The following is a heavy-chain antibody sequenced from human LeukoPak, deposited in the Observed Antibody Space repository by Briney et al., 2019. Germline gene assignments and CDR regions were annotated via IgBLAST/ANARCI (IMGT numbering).Heavy chain of an antibody. CDR3: ARGLLGDYGMDV. J-gene: IGHJ6*04. CDR2: ISAYNDNT. CDR1: GYTFTSYG. V-gene: IGHV1-18*04. Sequence: GASVTVSFTASGYTFTSYGINWVRQAPGQGLEWMGWISAYNDNTNYAQKLQGRVTMTTDTSTSTAYMELRSLRSDDTAVYYCARGLLGDYGMDVWGKGATVTVSS. D-gene: IGHD5-18*01.